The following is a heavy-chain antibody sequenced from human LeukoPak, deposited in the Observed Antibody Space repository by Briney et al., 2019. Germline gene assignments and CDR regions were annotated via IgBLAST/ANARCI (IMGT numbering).Heavy chain of an antibody. D-gene: IGHD6-13*01. V-gene: IGHV3-11*01. J-gene: IGHJ4*02. Sequence: GGSLRLSCAASGFTFSDHYMSWIRQAPGKGLEWVSYISSSDSDISYADSVKGRFTISRDNAKNSLFLQMHSLRAEDTAVYYCARLFHNSIAAAVDYWGQGTLVTVSS. CDR3: ARLFHNSIAAAVDY. CDR2: ISSSDSDI. CDR1: GFTFSDHY.